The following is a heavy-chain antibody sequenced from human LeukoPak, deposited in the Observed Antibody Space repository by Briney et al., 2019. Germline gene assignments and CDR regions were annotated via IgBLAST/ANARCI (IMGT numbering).Heavy chain of an antibody. Sequence: ASVKVSCKASGHTFTSYHMHWVRQAPGQGVEWMGITNPSGGSTSYAQKFQGRVTVTRDTSTSTVYMELSSLRSEDTAVYYCARELSPSGNYDCWGQGTLVTVSS. J-gene: IGHJ4*02. CDR2: TNPSGGST. CDR1: GHTFTSYH. V-gene: IGHV1-46*01. CDR3: ARELSPSGNYDC. D-gene: IGHD1-26*01.